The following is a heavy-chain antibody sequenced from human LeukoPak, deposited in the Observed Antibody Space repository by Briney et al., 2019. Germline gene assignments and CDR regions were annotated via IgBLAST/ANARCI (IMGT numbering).Heavy chain of an antibody. CDR1: GGSISSSSYY. D-gene: IGHD1-7*01. CDR3: AREVTELELDPTLSRTIDY. J-gene: IGHJ4*02. Sequence: SETLSLTCTVSGGSISSSSYYWGWIRQPPGKGLEWIGSIYYSGSTYHNPSLKSRVTISVGTSKNQFSLKLSSVTAADTAVYYCAREVTELELDPTLSRTIDYWGQGTLVTVSS. CDR2: IYYSGST. V-gene: IGHV4-39*07.